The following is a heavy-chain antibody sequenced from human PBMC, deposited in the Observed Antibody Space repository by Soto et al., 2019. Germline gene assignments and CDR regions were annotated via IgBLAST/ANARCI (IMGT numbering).Heavy chain of an antibody. J-gene: IGHJ6*02. D-gene: IGHD1-26*01. CDR2: IDPSDSYT. CDR1: GYSFTSYW. Sequence: PGESLKISCKGSGYSFTSYWISWVRQMPGKGLEWVGRIDPSDSYTNYSPSFQGHVTISADKSISTAYLQWSSLKASDTAMYYCARRLTWANRTNYYYYGMDVWGQGTTVTVSS. CDR3: ARRLTWANRTNYYYYGMDV. V-gene: IGHV5-10-1*01.